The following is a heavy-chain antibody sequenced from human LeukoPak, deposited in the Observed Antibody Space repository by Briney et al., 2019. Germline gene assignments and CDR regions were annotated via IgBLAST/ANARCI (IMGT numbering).Heavy chain of an antibody. V-gene: IGHV3-53*01. CDR2: IYSGGST. J-gene: IGHJ4*02. Sequence: GTLSLTCAVSGGSISSSNWWSWVRQPPGKGLEWVSVIYSGGSTYYADSVKGRFTISRDNSKNTLYLQMNSLRAEDTAVYYCARTDTAMAKRGFDYWGQGTLVTVSS. CDR3: ARTDTAMAKRGFDY. CDR1: GGSISSSNW. D-gene: IGHD5-18*01.